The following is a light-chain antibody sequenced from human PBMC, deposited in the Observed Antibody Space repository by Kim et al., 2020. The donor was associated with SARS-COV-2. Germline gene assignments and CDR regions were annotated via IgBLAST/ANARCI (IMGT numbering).Light chain of an antibody. V-gene: IGKV1-5*03. CDR2: KTS. Sequence: DIQMTQSPSTLSASVGDRVTITCRASQSISSWLAWYQQKPGKAPKLLISKTSNLESGVPSRFSGSGSGTEFTLTLSGLQPDDFATYYCQHYNSYSDTFGQGTKLEI. J-gene: IGKJ2*01. CDR1: QSISSW. CDR3: QHYNSYSDT.